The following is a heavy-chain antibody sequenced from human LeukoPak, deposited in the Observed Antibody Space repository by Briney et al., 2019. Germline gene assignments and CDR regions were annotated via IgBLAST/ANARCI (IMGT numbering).Heavy chain of an antibody. J-gene: IGHJ5*02. V-gene: IGHV4-39*07. CDR2: IHYSGTT. CDR1: GASISSSSDY. CDR3: ARLSGIAVAGTGWFDP. D-gene: IGHD6-19*01. Sequence: PSETLSLTCSVSGASISSSSDYWGWIRQPPGKGLEWIGMIHYSGTTNYNPSLKSRVTISVDTSKNQFSLKLSSVTAADTAVYYCARLSGIAVAGTGWFDPWGQGTLVTVSS.